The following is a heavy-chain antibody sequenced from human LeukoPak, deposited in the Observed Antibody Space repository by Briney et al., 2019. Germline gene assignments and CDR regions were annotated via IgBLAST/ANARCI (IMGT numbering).Heavy chain of an antibody. CDR1: GFTFSNYG. J-gene: IGHJ4*02. Sequence: GGSLRLSCAASGFTFSNYGMHWVRQAPGKGLEWVAFIRYDGTNKYYTDSVKGRFTISRDNAKNSLYLQMNSLRAEDTAVYYCAREDYYGSGSYWDWGQGTLVTVSS. CDR3: AREDYYGSGSYWD. CDR2: IRYDGTNK. D-gene: IGHD3-10*01. V-gene: IGHV3-30*02.